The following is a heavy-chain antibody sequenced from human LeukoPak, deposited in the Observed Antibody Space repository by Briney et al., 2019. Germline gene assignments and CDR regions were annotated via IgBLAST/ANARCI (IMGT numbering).Heavy chain of an antibody. CDR1: GYNFTNYW. D-gene: IGHD3-22*01. J-gene: IGHJ4*02. CDR2: IYPGDSDT. CDR3: ARHGDSSGYYLTADFDY. V-gene: IGHV5-51*01. Sequence: GESLKISCKGSGYNFTNYWIDWVRQMPGKGLEWMGTIYPGDSDTRYSPSFQGQVTISADKSISTACLQWSSLKASDTAMYYCARHGDSSGYYLTADFDYWGQGTLVTVSS.